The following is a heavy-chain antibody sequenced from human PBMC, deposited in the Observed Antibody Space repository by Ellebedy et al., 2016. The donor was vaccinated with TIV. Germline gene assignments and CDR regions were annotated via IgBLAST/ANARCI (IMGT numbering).Heavy chain of an antibody. CDR2: ITESGGNT. CDR1: GFTFSDHA. V-gene: IGHV3-23*01. D-gene: IGHD4-23*01. J-gene: IGHJ3*01. CDR3: ARDPVGVGPAFDV. Sequence: GESLKISCAVSGFTFSDHAMHWVRQAPGKGLEWVSSITESGGNTYYADSVKGRFTISRDNSKDTLFLQMNSLRAEDTAIYFCARDPVGVGPAFDVWGQGTMVTVSS.